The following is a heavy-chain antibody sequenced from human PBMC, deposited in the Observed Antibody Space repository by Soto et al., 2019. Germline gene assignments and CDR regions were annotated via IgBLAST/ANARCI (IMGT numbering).Heavy chain of an antibody. CDR1: GDSISRYS. V-gene: IGHV4-59*12. CDR3: ARGSSIAGLYYGMDV. Sequence: PSEPLSLTCTVSGDSISRYSWNWIRQTPGKGPEWIGYIYYSGETKYNPSHESRVTISLDTPRNQFSLKLSSVTAADTAVYYCARGSSIAGLYYGMDVWGQGTTVT. CDR2: IYYSGET. J-gene: IGHJ6*02. D-gene: IGHD6-6*01.